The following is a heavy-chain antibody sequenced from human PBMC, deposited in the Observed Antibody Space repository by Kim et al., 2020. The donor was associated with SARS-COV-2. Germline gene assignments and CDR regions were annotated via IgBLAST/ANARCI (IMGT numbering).Heavy chain of an antibody. CDR1: GGSTSNYY. D-gene: IGHD2-21*01. CDR3: ARDFCGGMSCKWFDP. Sequence: SETLSLTCTVSGGSTSNYYWSWIRQPAGKGLEWIGRIYKNGDTNYNPSLKSRITMSADPAKRQLSLKLSSVTAADTAVYYCARDFCGGMSCKWFDPWGQG. J-gene: IGHJ5*02. V-gene: IGHV4-4*07. CDR2: IYKNGDT.